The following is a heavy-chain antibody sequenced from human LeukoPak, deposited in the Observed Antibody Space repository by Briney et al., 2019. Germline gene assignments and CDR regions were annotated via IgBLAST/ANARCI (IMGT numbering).Heavy chain of an antibody. CDR2: ISWDGGST. V-gene: IGHV3-43*01. D-gene: IGHD3-22*01. Sequence: GGSLRLSCAASGFTFDDYTMHWVRQAPGKGLEWVSLISWDGGSTYYADSVKGRFTISRDNSKNSLYLQMNSLRAEDTAVYYCANTPSIRITMIVVVPVGIWGQGTMVTVSS. CDR3: ANTPSIRITMIVVVPVGI. J-gene: IGHJ3*02. CDR1: GFTFDDYT.